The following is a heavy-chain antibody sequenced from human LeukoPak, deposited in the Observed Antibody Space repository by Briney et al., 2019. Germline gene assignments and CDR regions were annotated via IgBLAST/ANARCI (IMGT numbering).Heavy chain of an antibody. Sequence: SVKVSCKASGGTFSSYAISWVRQAPGQGLEWMGRIIPILGIANYAQKFQGRVTITADKSTSTAYMELSSLRSEDTAVYYCARAQIGYCSSTSCRGSMDVWDQGTTVTVSS. V-gene: IGHV1-69*04. CDR1: GGTFSSYA. CDR2: IIPILGIA. CDR3: ARAQIGYCSSTSCRGSMDV. J-gene: IGHJ6*02. D-gene: IGHD2-2*01.